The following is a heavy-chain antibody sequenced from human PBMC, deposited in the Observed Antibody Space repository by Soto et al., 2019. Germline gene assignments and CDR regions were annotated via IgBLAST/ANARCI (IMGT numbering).Heavy chain of an antibody. Sequence: GGSLRLSCAASVFTFSSYAMSLVRQAPGKGLECVSAISGSGGSTYYADSVKGRFTISRDNSKNTLYLQMNSLRAKDTAVYYCEKVRSSRPPDAFDIWGKGTMVTVSS. CDR2: ISGSGGST. V-gene: IGHV3-23*01. CDR1: VFTFSSYA. CDR3: EKVRSSRPPDAFDI. D-gene: IGHD2-2*01. J-gene: IGHJ3*02.